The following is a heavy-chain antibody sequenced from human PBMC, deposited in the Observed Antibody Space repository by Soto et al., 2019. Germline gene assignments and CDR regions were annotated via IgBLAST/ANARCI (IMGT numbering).Heavy chain of an antibody. CDR3: AKLAGYCSGNSCHGDYAMDV. Sequence: SETLSLTCSVSGGSISSKSYSWGWIRQPPGKGLEWIVTFYYSENTYYNPSLKSRVTISVDTSKNQFSLKLSSVTAADTAVYYCAKLAGYCSGNSCHGDYAMDVWGQGTTVS. J-gene: IGHJ6*02. CDR2: FYYSENT. CDR1: GGSISSKSYS. D-gene: IGHD2-15*01. V-gene: IGHV4-39*01.